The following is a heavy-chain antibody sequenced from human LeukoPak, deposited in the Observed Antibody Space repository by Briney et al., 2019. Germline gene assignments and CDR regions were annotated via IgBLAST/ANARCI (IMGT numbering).Heavy chain of an antibody. CDR3: SALLWFGNWFDP. CDR2: IYYSGST. D-gene: IGHD3-10*01. J-gene: IGHJ5*02. V-gene: IGHV4-39*07. Sequence: SETLSLTCTVSGGSIGSSSYYWGWIRQPPGKGLEWIGSIYYSGSTYYNPSLKSRVTISVDTSKNQFSLKLSSVTAADTAVYYCSALLWFGNWFDPWGQGTLVTVSS. CDR1: GGSIGSSSYY.